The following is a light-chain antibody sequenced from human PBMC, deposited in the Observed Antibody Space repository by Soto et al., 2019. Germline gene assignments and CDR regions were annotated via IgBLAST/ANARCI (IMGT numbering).Light chain of an antibody. J-gene: IGLJ2*01. Sequence: SYELTQPPSVSVSPGQTASITCSGANLGERFACWYQQKPGQSPVLVIYLDTKRPSGIPERFSGSNSGNTATLTISGTQAMDEADYYCQAWDDTTGVVFGGGTKLTVL. V-gene: IGLV3-1*01. CDR3: QAWDDTTGVV. CDR2: LDT. CDR1: NLGERF.